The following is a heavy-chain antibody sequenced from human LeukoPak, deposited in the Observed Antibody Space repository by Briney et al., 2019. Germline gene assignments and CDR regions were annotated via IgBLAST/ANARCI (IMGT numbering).Heavy chain of an antibody. V-gene: IGHV4-39*07. D-gene: IGHD1-26*01. J-gene: IGHJ3*02. CDR3: ARDSVGGTGHDAFDI. Sequence: SETLSLTCTVSGGPINSVNYYWGWIRQPPGKGLEWIGSIYYSGSAYYSSSLKSRVTISVDTSKNQFSLKLISVTAADTAVYFCARDSVGGTGHDAFDIWGQGTMATVSS. CDR1: GGPINSVNYY. CDR2: IYYSGSA.